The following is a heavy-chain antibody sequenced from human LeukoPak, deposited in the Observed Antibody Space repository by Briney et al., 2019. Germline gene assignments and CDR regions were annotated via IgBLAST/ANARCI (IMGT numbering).Heavy chain of an antibody. CDR1: GGSISSYY. D-gene: IGHD2-15*01. CDR3: ARIYVGGSLDY. V-gene: IGHV4-59*01. J-gene: IGHJ4*02. Sequence: SETLSLTCTVSGGSISSYYWSWIRQPPGKGLEWIGYIYYSGSTNYNPSLKSRVTISVDTSKNQFSLKLSSVTAAVTAVYYCARIYVGGSLDYWGQGTLVTVSS. CDR2: IYYSGST.